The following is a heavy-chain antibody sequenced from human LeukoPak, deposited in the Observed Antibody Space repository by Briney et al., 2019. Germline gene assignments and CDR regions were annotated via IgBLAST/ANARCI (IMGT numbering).Heavy chain of an antibody. CDR2: ISSSSSYI. CDR3: ARDMDSAVASTGFDY. Sequence: PGGSLRLSCAASGFTFSSYWMQWVRQAPGKGLEWVSSISSSSSYIYYADSVKGRFTITRDNAKNSLYLQMNSLRAEDTAVYYCARDMDSAVASTGFDYWGQGTLVTVSS. J-gene: IGHJ4*02. CDR1: GFTFSSYW. V-gene: IGHV3-21*01. D-gene: IGHD6-19*01.